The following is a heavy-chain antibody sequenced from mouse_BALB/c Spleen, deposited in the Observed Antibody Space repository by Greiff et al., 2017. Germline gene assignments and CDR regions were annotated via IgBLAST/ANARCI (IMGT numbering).Heavy chain of an antibody. CDR2: ISDGGSYT. D-gene: IGHD2-1*01. Sequence: EVKLMESGGGLVKPGGSLKLSCAASGFTFSDYYMYWVRQTPEKRLEWVATISDGGSYTYYPDSVKGRFTISRDNAKNNLYLQMSSLKSEDTAMYYCARGVDGNPFAYWGQGTLVTVSA. V-gene: IGHV5-4*02. J-gene: IGHJ3*01. CDR1: GFTFSDYY. CDR3: ARGVDGNPFAY.